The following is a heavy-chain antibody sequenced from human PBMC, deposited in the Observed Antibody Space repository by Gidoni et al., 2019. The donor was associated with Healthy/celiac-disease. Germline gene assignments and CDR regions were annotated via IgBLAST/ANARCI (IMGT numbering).Heavy chain of an antibody. V-gene: IGHV2-5*02. Sequence: QITLKESGPTLVKPTQTLTLTCTFSGFSLSTSGVGVGWIRQPPGKALEWLALIYWDDDKRYSPSLKSRLTITKDTSKNQVVLTMTNMDPVDTATYYCAHRPLLKYSSGWYYFDYWGQGTLVTVSS. CDR2: IYWDDDK. CDR3: AHRPLLKYSSGWYYFDY. D-gene: IGHD6-19*01. J-gene: IGHJ4*02. CDR1: GFSLSTSGVG.